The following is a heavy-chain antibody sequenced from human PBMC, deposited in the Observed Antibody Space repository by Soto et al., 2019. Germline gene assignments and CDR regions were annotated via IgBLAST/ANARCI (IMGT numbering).Heavy chain of an antibody. CDR3: ARGVNYYHSSGFYPRDY. Sequence: SETLSLTXAVSGYSITTGYYWGWVRRPPGKGLEWIGSVYHSGRTSYNPSLESRVTISVDASKNQFSLRLSSVTAADTAVYYCARGVNYYHSSGFYPRDYWGQGILVTVSS. D-gene: IGHD3-22*01. V-gene: IGHV4-38-2*01. CDR1: GYSITTGYY. J-gene: IGHJ4*02. CDR2: VYHSGRT.